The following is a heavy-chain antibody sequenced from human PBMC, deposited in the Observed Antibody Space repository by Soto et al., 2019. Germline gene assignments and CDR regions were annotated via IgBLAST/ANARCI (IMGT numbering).Heavy chain of an antibody. CDR1: GFTFSSYS. CDR3: ARRTVLRSMDV. J-gene: IGHJ6*04. V-gene: IGHV3-48*01. CDR2: ISSSSSTI. Sequence: GGSLRLSCAASGFTFSSYSMNWVRQAPGKGLEWVSYISSSSSTIYYANSVKGRFTISRDNAKNSLYLQMNSLRAEDTAVYYCARRTVLRSMDVWGKGTTVTVSS. D-gene: IGHD4-17*01.